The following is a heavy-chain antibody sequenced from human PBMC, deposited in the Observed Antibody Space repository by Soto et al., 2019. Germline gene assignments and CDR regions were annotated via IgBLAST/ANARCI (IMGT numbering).Heavy chain of an antibody. CDR2: INPNSGGT. Sequence: ASVKVSCKASGYTLTGYYMHWVRQAPGQGLEWMGWINPNSGGTNYAQKFQGWVTMTRDTSISTAYMELSRLRSDDTAVYYCARDRQESYGPTFDYWGQGTLVTVSS. V-gene: IGHV1-2*04. CDR1: GYTLTGYY. CDR3: ARDRQESYGPTFDY. D-gene: IGHD5-18*01. J-gene: IGHJ4*02.